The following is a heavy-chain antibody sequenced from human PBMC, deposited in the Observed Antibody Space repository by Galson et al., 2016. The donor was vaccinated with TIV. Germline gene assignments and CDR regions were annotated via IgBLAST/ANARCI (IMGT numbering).Heavy chain of an antibody. CDR3: AKMDSSGFDYVRRFDF. J-gene: IGHJ4*02. CDR1: GFTFSSFA. Sequence: SLRLSCAASGFTFSSFAMSWVRQAPGKGLEWVSRISAGGGRTDYTDSVKGRFTISRDNPKNTPYLQMSSLRADDTAVYFCAKMDSSGFDYVRRFDFWGQGTLVTVSS. CDR2: ISAGGGRT. V-gene: IGHV3-23*01. D-gene: IGHD3-22*01.